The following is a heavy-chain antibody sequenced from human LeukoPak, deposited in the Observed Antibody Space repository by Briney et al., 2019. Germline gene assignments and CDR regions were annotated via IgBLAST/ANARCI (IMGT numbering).Heavy chain of an antibody. CDR1: GFTFSSYG. CDR2: IWYDGSNK. D-gene: IGHD2-15*01. Sequence: PGGSLRLSCAAPGFTFSSYGMHWVRQAPGKGLEWVAVIWYDGSNKYYADSVKGRFTISRDNSKNTLYLQMNSLRAEDTAVYYCAKALRYCSGGSCFRWFDPWGQGTLVTVSS. V-gene: IGHV3-30*02. J-gene: IGHJ5*02. CDR3: AKALRYCSGGSCFRWFDP.